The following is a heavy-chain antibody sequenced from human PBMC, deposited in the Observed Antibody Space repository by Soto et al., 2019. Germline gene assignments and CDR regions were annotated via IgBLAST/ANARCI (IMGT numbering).Heavy chain of an antibody. V-gene: IGHV3-30*03. CDR2: ISGDGINT. Sequence: QIQLVESGGDVVQPGKSLRLSCAASGFNFGFFGMHWVRQAPGKGLEWVAFISGDGINTQYADSVRGRFTLSRDYSRKTMYRQMDSVRDADTDLYYCARGNLSFDFDSWGLGTLVTVSS. J-gene: IGHJ4*02. CDR3: ARGNLSFDFDS. CDR1: GFNFGFFG. D-gene: IGHD1-26*01.